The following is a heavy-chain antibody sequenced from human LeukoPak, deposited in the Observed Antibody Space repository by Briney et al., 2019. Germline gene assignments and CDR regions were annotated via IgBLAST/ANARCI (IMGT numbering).Heavy chain of an antibody. CDR3: GKDRPIFGVVTNYYMDV. J-gene: IGHJ6*03. CDR1: GFTFSSYG. Sequence: GSLRLSCAASGFTFSSYGMHWVRQAPGKGLEWVAFIRYDGSNKYYADSVKGRFTISRDNSKNTLYLQMNSLRAEDTAVYYCGKDRPIFGVVTNYYMDVWGKGTTVTVSS. D-gene: IGHD3-3*01. V-gene: IGHV3-30*02. CDR2: IRYDGSNK.